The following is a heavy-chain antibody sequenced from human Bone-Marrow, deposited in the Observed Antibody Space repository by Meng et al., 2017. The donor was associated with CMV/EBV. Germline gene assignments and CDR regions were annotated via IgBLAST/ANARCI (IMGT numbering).Heavy chain of an antibody. V-gene: IGHV3-30-3*01. CDR3: ARDSLRGGGDY. D-gene: IGHD4-17*01. CDR2: ISYDGSNK. J-gene: IGHJ4*02. CDR1: GFTFSSYA. Sequence: GESLKISCAASGFTFSSYAMHWVRQAPGKGLEWVAVISYDGSNKYYADSVKGRFTISRDNAKNSLYLQMNSLRAEDTAVYYCARDSLRGGGDYWGQGTLVTVSS.